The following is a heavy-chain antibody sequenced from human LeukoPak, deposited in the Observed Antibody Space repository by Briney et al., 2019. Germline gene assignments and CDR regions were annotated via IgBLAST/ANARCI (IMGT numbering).Heavy chain of an antibody. J-gene: IGHJ2*01. V-gene: IGHV4-61*01. Sequence: SETLSLTCTVSGGSVSSGSYYWIWIRQPPGKGLEWIGYIYYSGSTNYNPSLKSRVTISVDTSKKQFSLKLSSVTAADTAVYYCARAPGHYESSGFDWYFDLWGRGTLATVSS. CDR1: GGSVSSGSYY. CDR3: ARAPGHYESSGFDWYFDL. D-gene: IGHD3-22*01. CDR2: IYYSGST.